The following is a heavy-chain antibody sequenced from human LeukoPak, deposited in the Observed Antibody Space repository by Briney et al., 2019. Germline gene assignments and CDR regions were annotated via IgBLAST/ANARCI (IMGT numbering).Heavy chain of an antibody. V-gene: IGHV4-59*05. D-gene: IGHD3-16*02. J-gene: IGHJ4*02. Sequence: SETLSLTCTVSGASISSYYWSWIRQPAGKGLEWIGSIYYRGSTYYNPSLKSRVTISVDTSKNQFSLKLSSVTAADTAVYYCARRYDYVWGSYRKSTYYYFDYWGQGTLVTVSS. CDR3: ARRYDYVWGSYRKSTYYYFDY. CDR2: IYYRGST. CDR1: GASISSYY.